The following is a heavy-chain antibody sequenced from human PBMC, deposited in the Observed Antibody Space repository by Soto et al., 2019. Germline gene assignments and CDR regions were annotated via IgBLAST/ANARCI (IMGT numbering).Heavy chain of an antibody. Sequence: QVQLVQCGAEVKKPGSSVKVSCKASGGTFSSYAINWVRQAAGQGLEWMGGIIPIFGTANYAQKFQGRVTITADESTSTAYLELSRLRSEHTAVYYCARDIQDGYNFSGWFDSWGQGTLVNVSS. V-gene: IGHV1-69*01. D-gene: IGHD5-12*01. CDR1: GGTFSSYA. J-gene: IGHJ5*01. CDR2: IIPIFGTA. CDR3: ARDIQDGYNFSGWFDS.